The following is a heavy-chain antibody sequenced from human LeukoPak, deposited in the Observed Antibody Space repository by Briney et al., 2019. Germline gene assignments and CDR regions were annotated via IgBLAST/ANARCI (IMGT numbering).Heavy chain of an antibody. CDR2: LRHDGSDI. CDR3: ARDQSPKWGSGERYFDY. CDR1: GFTFNLYA. Sequence: PGRSLRLSCAASGFTFNLYAMHWVRQAPGKGLEWVAVLRHDGSDIYYADSVKGRFSISRDNSKNTLYLRMNTLRAEDTAIYYCARDQSPKWGSGERYFDYWGLGTLVTVSS. D-gene: IGHD7-27*01. J-gene: IGHJ4*02. V-gene: IGHV3-33*08.